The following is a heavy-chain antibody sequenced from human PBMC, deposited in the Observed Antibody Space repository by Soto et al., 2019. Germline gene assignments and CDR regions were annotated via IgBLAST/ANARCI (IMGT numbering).Heavy chain of an antibody. J-gene: IGHJ6*02. CDR3: ARHDCISSSCYYYYYYSMDV. Sequence: ASVKVSCKASGYTFSNYYMHWVRQAPGQGLEWMGGIIPIFDTANYAQKFQGRVTITADESTSTAYMELSSLRSEDTAVYYCARHDCISSSCYYYYYYSMDVWGQGTTVTVSS. CDR2: IIPIFDTA. CDR1: GYTFSNYY. D-gene: IGHD2-2*01. V-gene: IGHV1-69*13.